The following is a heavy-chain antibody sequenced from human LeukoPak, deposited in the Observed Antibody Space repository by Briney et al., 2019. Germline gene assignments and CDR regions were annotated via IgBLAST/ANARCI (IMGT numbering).Heavy chain of an antibody. CDR3: AKVVGASTGGVDY. J-gene: IGHJ4*02. V-gene: IGHV3-23*01. Sequence: PGGSLRLSCAGSGFTFSSYAMNWVRQAPGRGLEWVSVINDRGDNSVYADSVKGRFTISRDNSKNTLYLQMNSLRAEDTAVYYCAKVVGASTGGVDYWGQGTLVTVSS. CDR1: GFTFSSYA. D-gene: IGHD1-26*01. CDR2: INDRGDNS.